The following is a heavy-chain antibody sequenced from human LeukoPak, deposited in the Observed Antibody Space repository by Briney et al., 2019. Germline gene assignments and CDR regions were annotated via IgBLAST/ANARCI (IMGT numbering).Heavy chain of an antibody. CDR1: GYTLTELS. CDR2: INPNSGGT. D-gene: IGHD3-22*01. CDR3: ARPRRQYDRSYYFDY. Sequence: GASVKVSCKVSGYTLTELSMHWVRQAPGQGLEWMGWINPNSGGTNYAQKFQGRVTMTRDTSISTAYMELSRLRSDDTAVYYCARPRRQYDRSYYFDYWGQGTLVTVSS. J-gene: IGHJ4*02. V-gene: IGHV1-2*02.